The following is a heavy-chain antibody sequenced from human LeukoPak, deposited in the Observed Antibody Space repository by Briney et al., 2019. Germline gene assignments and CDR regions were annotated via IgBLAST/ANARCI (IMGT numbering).Heavy chain of an antibody. J-gene: IGHJ4*02. D-gene: IGHD5-18*01. CDR3: ARAVYGYSYGLFDY. Sequence: SETLSLTCTVSGGPISSSSYYWGWIRQPPGKGLEWIGSIYYSGSTYYNPSLKSRVTMSVDTSKNQFSLKLSSVTAADTAVYYCARAVYGYSYGLFDYWGQGTLVTVSS. CDR2: IYYSGST. CDR1: GGPISSSSYY. V-gene: IGHV4-39*07.